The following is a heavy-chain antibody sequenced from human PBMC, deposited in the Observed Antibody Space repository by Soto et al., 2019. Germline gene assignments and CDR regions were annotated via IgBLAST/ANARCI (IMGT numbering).Heavy chain of an antibody. CDR1: GFNFSNHW. J-gene: IGHJ5*02. CDR3: ARESGDWPLNWFDP. Sequence: GGSLRLSCAASGFNFSNHWMHRVRQRPAEGLVWVSRITSDGKSKAYAESVKGRFAISRDNAKNTLYLQMNGLTVDDTAVYYCARESGDWPLNWFDPWGQGTLVTVSS. CDR2: ITSDGKSK. D-gene: IGHD2-21*02. V-gene: IGHV3-74*01.